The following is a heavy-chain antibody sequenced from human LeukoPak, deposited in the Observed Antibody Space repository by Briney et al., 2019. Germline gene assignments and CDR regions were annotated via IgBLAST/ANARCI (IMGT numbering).Heavy chain of an antibody. Sequence: ASVKVSCKASGYTFTSYDINWVRQATGQGLEWMGWMNPNSGNTGYAQKFQGRVTMTRNTSISTAYMELSSMRSEDTAVYYCARATPTYYYYYMDVWGKGTTVTISS. CDR2: MNPNSGNT. V-gene: IGHV1-8*01. CDR1: GYTFTSYD. CDR3: ARATPTYYYYYMDV. J-gene: IGHJ6*03.